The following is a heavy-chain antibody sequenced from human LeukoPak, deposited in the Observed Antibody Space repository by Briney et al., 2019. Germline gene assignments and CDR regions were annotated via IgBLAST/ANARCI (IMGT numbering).Heavy chain of an antibody. CDR3: AGLGSSWAFRFDP. CDR2: INHSGST. Sequence: SETLSLTCAVYGGSFSGYYWSWIRQPPGKGLEWIGEINHSGSTYYNPSLKSRVTISVDRSKNQFSLKLSSVTAADTAVYYCAGLGSSWAFRFDPWGQGTLVTVSS. V-gene: IGHV4-34*01. D-gene: IGHD2-2*01. CDR1: GGSFSGYY. J-gene: IGHJ5*02.